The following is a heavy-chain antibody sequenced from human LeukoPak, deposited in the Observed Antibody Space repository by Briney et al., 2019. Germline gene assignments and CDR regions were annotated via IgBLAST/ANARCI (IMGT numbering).Heavy chain of an antibody. CDR3: ARHSLVFYGSGSYFLNSMDV. D-gene: IGHD3-10*01. CDR1: GGSISAYD. J-gene: IGHJ6*02. Sequence: SETLSLTCTVSGGSISAYDCSWIRQPPGKGLEWIGNIYDSQISSYNPSLKSRVTISLDTSQNQLSLDLSSVTAADTAVYYCARHSLVFYGSGSYFLNSMDVWGQGTTVTVSS. CDR2: IYDSQIS. V-gene: IGHV4-59*08.